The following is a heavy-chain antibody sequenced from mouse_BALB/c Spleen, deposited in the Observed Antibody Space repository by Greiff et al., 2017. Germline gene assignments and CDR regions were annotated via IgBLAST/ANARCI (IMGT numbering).Heavy chain of an antibody. CDR3: ARVYYGSSYYYAVDD. V-gene: IGHV2-9*02. J-gene: IGHJ4*01. CDR1: GFSLTSYG. Sequence: QVQLKESGPGLVAPSQSLSITCTVSGFSLTSYGVHWVRQPPGKGLEWLGVIWAGGSTNYNSALMSRLSISKDNSKSQVFLKMNSLQTDDTAMYYCARVYYGSSYYYAVDDWGQGTSVTVSS. CDR2: IWAGGST. D-gene: IGHD1-1*01.